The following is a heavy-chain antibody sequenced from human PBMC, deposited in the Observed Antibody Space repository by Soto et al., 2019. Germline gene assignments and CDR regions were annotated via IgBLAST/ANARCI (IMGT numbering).Heavy chain of an antibody. J-gene: IGHJ4*02. CDR3: TKVGGLYDFWSGPLHFDL. D-gene: IGHD3-3*01. CDR2: ISWNSDSI. CDR1: GFIFDDFA. V-gene: IGHV3-9*01. Sequence: EAQLVESGGGFVQPGRSLRLSCAGSGFIFDDFAIHWVRQAPGKGLEWVSGISWNSDSIGYADSVKGRFTFSRDNAKNSLYLQMNSLRVEDTALYYCTKVGGLYDFWSGPLHFDLWGQGTLVTVFS.